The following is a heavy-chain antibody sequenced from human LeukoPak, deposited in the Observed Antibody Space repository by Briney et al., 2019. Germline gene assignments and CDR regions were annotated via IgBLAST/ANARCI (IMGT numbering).Heavy chain of an antibody. CDR3: AKDGGATTGSYFDY. CDR2: ISGSGGST. V-gene: IGHV3-23*01. D-gene: IGHD1-26*01. Sequence: GGSLRLSCAISGLTHHDYAMTWVRQAPGKGLEWVSAISGSGGSTYYADSVKGRFTISRDNSKNTLYLQMNSLRAEDTAVYYCAKDGGATTGSYFDYWGQGTLVTVSS. CDR1: GLTHHDYA. J-gene: IGHJ4*02.